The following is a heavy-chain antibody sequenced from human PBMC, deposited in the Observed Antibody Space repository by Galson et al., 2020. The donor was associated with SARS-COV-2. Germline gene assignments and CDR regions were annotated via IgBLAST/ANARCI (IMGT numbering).Heavy chain of an antibody. CDR1: GYTLTELS. D-gene: IGHD6-13*01. Sequence: ASVTVSCKVSGYTLTELSMHWVRQAPGKGLEWMGGFDHEDGETIYAQKFQGRVTMTEDTSTDTAYMELSSLRSEDTAVYYCATAPGIAAAGTGWFDPWSQGTLVTVSS. CDR3: ATAPGIAAAGTGWFDP. J-gene: IGHJ5*02. V-gene: IGHV1-24*01. CDR2: FDHEDGET.